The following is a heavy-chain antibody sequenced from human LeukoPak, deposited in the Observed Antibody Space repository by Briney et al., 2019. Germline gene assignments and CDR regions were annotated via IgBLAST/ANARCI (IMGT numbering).Heavy chain of an antibody. V-gene: IGHV4-39*01. J-gene: IGHJ4*02. CDR1: SGSITNSGYY. Sequence: PSGTLSLTCTVSSGSITNSGYYWGWIRQPPGKGLEWIGTIYYNGRTFYNPSLKSRVTMSVDTSKNQFSLNLSSVTAADTAVYYCARHLFPFRVFYFDYWGLGTLVTVSS. CDR3: ARHLFPFRVFYFDY. CDR2: IYYNGRT. D-gene: IGHD3-10*01.